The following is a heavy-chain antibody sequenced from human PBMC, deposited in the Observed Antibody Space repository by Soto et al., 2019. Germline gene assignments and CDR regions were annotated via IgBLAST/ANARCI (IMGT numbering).Heavy chain of an antibody. Sequence: GGSLRLSCAASGFTFDDYTMHWVHQAPGKGLEWVSLISWDGGSTYYADSVKGRFTISRDNSKNSLYLQMNSLRTEDTALYYCAKDISTVTTPYYYYGMDVWGQGTTVTVSS. CDR1: GFTFDDYT. D-gene: IGHD4-17*01. J-gene: IGHJ6*02. CDR3: AKDISTVTTPYYYYGMDV. CDR2: ISWDGGST. V-gene: IGHV3-43*01.